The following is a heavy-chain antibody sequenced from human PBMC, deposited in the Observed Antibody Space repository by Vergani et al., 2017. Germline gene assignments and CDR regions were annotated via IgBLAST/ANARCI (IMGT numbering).Heavy chain of an antibody. Sequence: QVQLVESGGGLVKPGGSLRLSCAASGFTFSDYYMSWIRQAPGKGLEWVSYISSSGSTIYYADSVKGRFTISRDNAKNSLYLQMNSLRAEDTAVYYCKIEGITMIVVDSAFDYWGQGTLVTVSS. CDR1: GFTFSDYY. CDR3: KIEGITMIVVDSAFDY. D-gene: IGHD3-22*01. CDR2: ISSSGSTI. J-gene: IGHJ4*02. V-gene: IGHV3-11*01.